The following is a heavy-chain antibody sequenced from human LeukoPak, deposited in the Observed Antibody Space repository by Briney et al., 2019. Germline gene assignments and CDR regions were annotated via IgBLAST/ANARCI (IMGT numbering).Heavy chain of an antibody. V-gene: IGHV3-30*18. Sequence: PGGSLRLSCAASGFTFSNYDMHWVRQAPGEGLEWVAVISYDGSNKYYADSVKGRFTISRDNSKNTLYLQMNSLRAEDTTVYYCAKGPDSSGYYSLDYWGQGTLVTVSS. J-gene: IGHJ4*02. D-gene: IGHD3-22*01. CDR2: ISYDGSNK. CDR1: GFTFSNYD. CDR3: AKGPDSSGYYSLDY.